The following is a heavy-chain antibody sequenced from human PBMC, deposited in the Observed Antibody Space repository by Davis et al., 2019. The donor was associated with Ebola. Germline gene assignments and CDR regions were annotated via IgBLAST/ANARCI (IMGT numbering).Heavy chain of an antibody. D-gene: IGHD3-9*01. V-gene: IGHV1-46*01. CDR1: GYTFTSYY. J-gene: IGHJ3*02. CDR2: INPSGGST. CDR3: SARYFDWLGAFDI. Sequence: ASVKVSCKASGYTFTSYYMHWVRQAPGQGLEWMGIINPSGGSTSYAQKFQGRVTMTRDTSTSTVYMELSSLRSEDTAVYYCSARYFDWLGAFDIWGQGTMVTVSS.